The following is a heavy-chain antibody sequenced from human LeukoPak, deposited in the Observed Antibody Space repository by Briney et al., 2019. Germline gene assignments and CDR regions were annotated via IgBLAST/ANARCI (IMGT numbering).Heavy chain of an antibody. J-gene: IGHJ3*02. Sequence: GASLKISCKGSGYSFTSYWIGWVRQMPGKGLEWMGIIYPGDSESRYSPSFQGQVTTSVDKSISTAYLQWSSLKASDTAMYYCARQLGSTTGENAFDIWGQGTMVTVSS. D-gene: IGHD2-2*01. CDR2: IYPGDSES. CDR3: ARQLGSTTGENAFDI. V-gene: IGHV5-51*01. CDR1: GYSFTSYW.